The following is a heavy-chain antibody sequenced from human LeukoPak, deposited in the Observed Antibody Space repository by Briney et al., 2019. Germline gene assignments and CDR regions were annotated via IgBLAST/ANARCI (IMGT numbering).Heavy chain of an antibody. CDR1: GGSNSSYY. CDR3: ARGGGMLYYYYGMDV. CDR2: IYTSGST. J-gene: IGHJ6*02. Sequence: PSETLSLTCTVSGGSNSSYYWSWIRQPAGKGLEWIGRIYTSGSTNYNPHLKSRVTMSVATSKHQFSLKLSCVTAADTAVYYCARGGGMLYYYYGMDVWGQGTTVTVSS. D-gene: IGHD3-16*01. V-gene: IGHV4-4*07.